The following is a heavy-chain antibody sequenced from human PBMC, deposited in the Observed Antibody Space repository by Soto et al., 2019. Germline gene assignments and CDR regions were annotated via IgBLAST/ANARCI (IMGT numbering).Heavy chain of an antibody. V-gene: IGHV3-21*01. Sequence: PGGSLRLSCAASGFTFSSYSMNWVRQAPGKGLEWVSSISSSSSYIYYADSVKGRFTISRDNAKNSLYLQMNSLRAEDTAVYYCARDLDDFWSGYFDYWGQGTLVTVSS. CDR3: ARDLDDFWSGYFDY. CDR1: GFTFSSYS. J-gene: IGHJ4*02. D-gene: IGHD3-3*01. CDR2: ISSSSSYI.